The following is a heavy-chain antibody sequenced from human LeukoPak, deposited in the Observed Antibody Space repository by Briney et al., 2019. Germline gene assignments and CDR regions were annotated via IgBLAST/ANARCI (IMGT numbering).Heavy chain of an antibody. J-gene: IGHJ6*03. CDR1: GFTVSSNY. D-gene: IGHD3-9*01. CDR3: ARGRPDLYDILTGYYTDYYYYYMDV. Sequence: GGSLRLSCAASGFTVSSNYMSWVRQAPGKGLEWVSVIYSGGSTYYADSVKGRFTISRDNSKNTLYLQMNSLRAEDTAVYYCARGRPDLYDILTGYYTDYYYYYMDVWGKGTTVTISS. CDR2: IYSGGST. V-gene: IGHV3-53*01.